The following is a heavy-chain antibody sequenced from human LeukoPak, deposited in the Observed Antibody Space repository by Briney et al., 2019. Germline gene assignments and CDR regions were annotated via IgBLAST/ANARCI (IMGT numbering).Heavy chain of an antibody. CDR3: AKDISRGDYDYVWGSHYYGMDV. Sequence: PGRSLRLSCAASGFTFDDYAMHWVRQAPGKGLEWVSGISWNSGSIGYADSVKGRFTISRDNAKNSLYLQMNSLRAEDTALYYCAKDISRGDYDYVWGSHYYGMDVWGQGTTVTVSS. D-gene: IGHD3-16*01. CDR2: ISWNSGSI. CDR1: GFTFDDYA. J-gene: IGHJ6*02. V-gene: IGHV3-9*01.